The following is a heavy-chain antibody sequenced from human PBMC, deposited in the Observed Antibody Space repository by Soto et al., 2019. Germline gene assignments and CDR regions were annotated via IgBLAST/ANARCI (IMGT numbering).Heavy chain of an antibody. J-gene: IGHJ6*02. CDR3: ARDLSIAALVYYGMDV. CDR1: GYTFTGYY. Sequence: GASVKVSCKASGYTFTGYYMHWVRQAPGQGLEWMGWINPNSGGTNYAQKFQGWVTMTRDTSISTAYMELSRLRSDDTAVYYCARDLSIAALVYYGMDVWGQGTTVTVSS. V-gene: IGHV1-2*04. D-gene: IGHD6-6*01. CDR2: INPNSGGT.